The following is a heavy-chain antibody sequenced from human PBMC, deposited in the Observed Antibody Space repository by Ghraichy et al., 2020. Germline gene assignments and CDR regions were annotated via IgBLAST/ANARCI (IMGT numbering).Heavy chain of an antibody. CDR2: SGSGGST. CDR1: GFTFSTYA. Sequence: LSLTCAASGFTFSTYAMSWVRQAPGKGLEWVSTSGSGGSTYYADSVKGRFTISRDNSKNTLYLQMNNLRAEDTAVYYCAKGRLDYGGNFDYWGQGTLVTVSS. D-gene: IGHD4-23*01. CDR3: AKGRLDYGGNFDY. V-gene: IGHV3-23*01. J-gene: IGHJ4*02.